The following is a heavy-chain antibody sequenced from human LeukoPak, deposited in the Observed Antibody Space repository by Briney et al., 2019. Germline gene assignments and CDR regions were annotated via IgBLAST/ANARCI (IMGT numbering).Heavy chain of an antibody. Sequence: PSETLSLTCTVSGGSISSYYWSWIRQPPGKGLEWIGYVYHSGSTEYNPALKSRVTISVDTSKNQFSLKLRSVTAADTAMYYCAREHDYGGPLNFYYWGQGTLVTVSS. V-gene: IGHV4-59*01. CDR1: GGSISSYY. D-gene: IGHD4-23*01. CDR3: AREHDYGGPLNFYY. CDR2: VYHSGST. J-gene: IGHJ4*02.